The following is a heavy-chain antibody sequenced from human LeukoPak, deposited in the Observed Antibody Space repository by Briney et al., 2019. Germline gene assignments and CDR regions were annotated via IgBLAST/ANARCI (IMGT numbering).Heavy chain of an antibody. Sequence: SETLSLTCTVSGGSISSYYWSWIRQPAGKGLEWIGHIYTSGTTNYNLSLKSRVTMSVDTSKSQFSLKLSSVTAADTAVYYCARVLVVAGHSDYSYFDLWGRGTLVTVSS. CDR2: IYTSGTT. V-gene: IGHV4-4*07. J-gene: IGHJ2*01. D-gene: IGHD2-15*01. CDR3: ARVLVVAGHSDYSYFDL. CDR1: GGSISSYY.